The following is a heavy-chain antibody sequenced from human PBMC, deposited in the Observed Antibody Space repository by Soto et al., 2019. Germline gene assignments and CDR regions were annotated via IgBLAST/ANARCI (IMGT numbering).Heavy chain of an antibody. Sequence: QVQLQESGPGLVKPSETLSLTCTVPSGSISTSYWTWIRQFPGKRLEWIAHIHNSGNTHSNPSLKSRVTISMDTSKNQISLRLTSVTAADTAMYYCARLQYTVVTPIDMWGQGTMVTVSS. CDR2: IHNSGNT. CDR3: ARLQYTVVTPIDM. V-gene: IGHV4-59*01. CDR1: SGSISTSY. D-gene: IGHD2-21*02. J-gene: IGHJ3*02.